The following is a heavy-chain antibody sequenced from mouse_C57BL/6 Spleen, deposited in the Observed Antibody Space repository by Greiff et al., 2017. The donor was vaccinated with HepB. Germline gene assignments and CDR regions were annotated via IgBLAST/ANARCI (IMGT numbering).Heavy chain of an antibody. D-gene: IGHD4-1*01. CDR3: ARSEAGFFDY. CDR2: IYPRDGRT. J-gene: IGHJ2*01. V-gene: IGHV1-85*01. CDR1: GYTFTSYD. Sequence: VKLMESGPELVKPGASVKLSCKASGYTFTSYDINWVKQRPGQGLEWIGWIYPRDGRTKYNEKFKGKATLTVDTSSSTAYRELRSLTSEDSAVYFCARSEAGFFDYGGQGTTLTVSS.